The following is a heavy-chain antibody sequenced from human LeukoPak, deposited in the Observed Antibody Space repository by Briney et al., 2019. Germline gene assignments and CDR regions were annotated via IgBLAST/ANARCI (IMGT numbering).Heavy chain of an antibody. J-gene: IGHJ4*02. CDR1: GFTFSSYG. D-gene: IGHD4-17*01. V-gene: IGHV3-33*01. CDR3: ARDFRLGDYLRSLTFVY. CDR2: IWYDGSNK. Sequence: GGSLRLSCAASGFTFSSYGMHWVRQAPGKGLEWVAVIWYDGSNKYYADSVKGRFTISRDNSKNTLYLQMNSLRAEDTAVYYCARDFRLGDYLRSLTFVYWCQGTLVTVGS.